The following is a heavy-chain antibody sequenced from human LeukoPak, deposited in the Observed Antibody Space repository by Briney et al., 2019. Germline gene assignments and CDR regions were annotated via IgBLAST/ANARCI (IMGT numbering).Heavy chain of an antibody. Sequence: ASVKVSCTASGYTFTSYGISWVRQAPGQGPEWMGWISAYNGNTNYAQKLQGRVTMTTDTSTSTAYMELRSLRSDDTAVYYCARVVTMVRGVIGGHWFDPWGQGTLVTVSS. V-gene: IGHV1-18*01. CDR1: GYTFTSYG. J-gene: IGHJ5*02. CDR2: ISAYNGNT. D-gene: IGHD3-10*01. CDR3: ARVVTMVRGVIGGHWFDP.